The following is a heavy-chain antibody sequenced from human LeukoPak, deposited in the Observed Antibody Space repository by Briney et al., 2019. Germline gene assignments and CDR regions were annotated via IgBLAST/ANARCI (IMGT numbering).Heavy chain of an antibody. V-gene: IGHV1-3*01. CDR3: ARVLQPLYCSSTSCYTVHWFDP. CDR2: IDAGNGDT. J-gene: IGHJ5*02. CDR1: GYTFSDYA. Sequence: ASVRVSCKASGYTFSDYAMHWVRQAPGQRFEWMGWIDAGNGDTRYSQKFQGRVTITRDTSASTAYIELRSLRSEDTAVYYCARVLQPLYCSSTSCYTVHWFDPWGQGTLVTVSS. D-gene: IGHD2-2*02.